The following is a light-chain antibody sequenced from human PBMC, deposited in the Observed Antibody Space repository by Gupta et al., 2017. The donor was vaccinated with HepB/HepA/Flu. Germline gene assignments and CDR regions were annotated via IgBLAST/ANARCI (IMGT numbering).Light chain of an antibody. V-gene: IGKV4-1*01. CDR2: WAS. J-gene: IGKJ1*01. Sequence: DIVMTQSPDSLAVSLGERATINCKSSQSVLYSSNNRNHLTWYQQKPGQPPKLLIYWASTRESGVPDRFSGSGSGTDFTLTISSLQAEDVAVYYCQQYYNVPPTFGQGTKVEIK. CDR1: QSVLYSSNNRNH. CDR3: QQYYNVPPT.